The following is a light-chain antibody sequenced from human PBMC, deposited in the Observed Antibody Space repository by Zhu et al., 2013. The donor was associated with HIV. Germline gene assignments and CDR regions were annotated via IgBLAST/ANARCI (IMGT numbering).Light chain of an antibody. Sequence: DIVLTQSPLILPVTPGEPASISCRSSQSLLQSNGYNYLDWYLQKPGQSPQLLIYLGSNRASGVPDRFSGSGSGTDFTLKISRVEAEDVGVYYCMQALQTSITFGQGTRLEIK. V-gene: IGKV2-28*01. J-gene: IGKJ5*01. CDR1: QSLLQSNGYNY. CDR3: MQALQTSIT. CDR2: LGS.